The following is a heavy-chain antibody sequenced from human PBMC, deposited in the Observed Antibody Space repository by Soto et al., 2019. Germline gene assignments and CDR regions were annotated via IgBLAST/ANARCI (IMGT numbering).Heavy chain of an antibody. Sequence: SETLSLTCTVSGGSVTNSSYYWGWIRQSPGKGLEWIGSVYYRGRSYSKSSVKSRVTISVDTSKNRFSLSLSSVTASDTAVYFCVSQRTTVPTQAYFDYWGPGALVTVSS. D-gene: IGHD4-17*01. CDR3: VSQRTTVPTQAYFDY. V-gene: IGHV4-39*01. J-gene: IGHJ4*02. CDR2: VYYRGRS. CDR1: GGSVTNSSYY.